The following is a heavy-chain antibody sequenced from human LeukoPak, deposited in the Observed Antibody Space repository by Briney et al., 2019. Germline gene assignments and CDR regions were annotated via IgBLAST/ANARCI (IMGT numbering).Heavy chain of an antibody. D-gene: IGHD5-18*01. J-gene: IGHJ6*03. CDR2: ISSSGSTI. Sequence: GGSLRLSCAASGFRFSDYYMSWIRQAPGKGLEWVSHISSSGSTIDYADSVKGRFTISRDNAKSSLYLQTNSLRAEDTAVYYCARCGGRGYSYGYPSYYYYMDVWGKGTTVTVSS. CDR1: GFRFSDYY. V-gene: IGHV3-11*04. CDR3: ARCGGRGYSYGYPSYYYYMDV.